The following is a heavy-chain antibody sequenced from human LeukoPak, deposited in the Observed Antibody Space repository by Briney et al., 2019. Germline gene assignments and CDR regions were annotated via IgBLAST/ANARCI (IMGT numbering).Heavy chain of an antibody. D-gene: IGHD2-2*01. CDR2: ISSSSSTI. J-gene: IGHJ4*02. V-gene: IGHV3-48*01. CDR3: ARDYGSVDGYCSSTSCYGGFDY. Sequence: PGGSLRLSCAASGFTFSSYSMNWVRQAPGKGLEWVSYISSSSSTIYYADSVKGRFTISRDNAKNSLYLQMNSLRAEDTAVYYCARDYGSVDGYCSSTSCYGGFDYWGQGTLVTVSS. CDR1: GFTFSSYS.